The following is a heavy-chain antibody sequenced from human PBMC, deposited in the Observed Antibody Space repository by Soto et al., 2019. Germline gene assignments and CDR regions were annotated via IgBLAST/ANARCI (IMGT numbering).Heavy chain of an antibody. CDR3: ASMDSQDDYFGSWFDP. CDR2: ISAYNGNT. Sequence: ASVKVSCKASGYTFTSYGMSWVRQAPGQGLEWMGWISAYNGNTNYAQKLQGRVTMTTDTSTSTAYMELRSLRSDDTAVYYCASMDSQDDYFGSWFDPWGQGTLVTVS. CDR1: GYTFTSYG. V-gene: IGHV1-18*01. D-gene: IGHD3-9*01. J-gene: IGHJ5*02.